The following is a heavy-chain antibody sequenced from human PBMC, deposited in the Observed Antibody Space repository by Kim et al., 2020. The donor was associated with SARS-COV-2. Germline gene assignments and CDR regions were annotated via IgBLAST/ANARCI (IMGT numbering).Heavy chain of an antibody. Sequence: SETLSLTCTVSGASITSANYYWGWICQQPGKGLEFIGYIYYSGAPYYSPSLNSRVTTSRDTSTNTFSLRLTSVTAANTAVYYCAREIDVVGDSVAFDIWGQGTVVTVSS. CDR2: IYYSGAP. V-gene: IGHV4-31*03. D-gene: IGHD2-2*01. J-gene: IGHJ3*02. CDR1: GASITSANYY. CDR3: AREIDVVGDSVAFDI.